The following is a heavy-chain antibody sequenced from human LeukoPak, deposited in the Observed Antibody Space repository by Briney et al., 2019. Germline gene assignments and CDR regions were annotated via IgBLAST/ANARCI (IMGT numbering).Heavy chain of an antibody. CDR1: GGSFSGYY. CDR2: INHSGST. D-gene: IGHD3-22*01. V-gene: IGHV4-34*01. CDR3: ARGRPYYYDSSGYPGIYYYYYYMDV. Sequence: SETLSLTCAVYGGSFSGYYWSWIRQPPGKGLEWIGEINHSGSTNYNPSLKSRVTISVDTSKNQFSLKLSSVTAADTAVYYCARGRPYYYDSSGYPGIYYYYYYMDVWGKGTTVTVSS. J-gene: IGHJ6*03.